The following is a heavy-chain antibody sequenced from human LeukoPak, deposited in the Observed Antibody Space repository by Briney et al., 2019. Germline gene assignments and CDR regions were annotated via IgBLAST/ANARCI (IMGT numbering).Heavy chain of an antibody. Sequence: PGGSLRLSCAASGFTFSSYWMSWVRQAPGKGLEWVANIKQDGSEKYYVDSVKGRFTISRDNAKNSLYLQMNSLRAEDTAVYYCARASGPVTNEGPYYYYYYMDVWGKGTTVTVSS. J-gene: IGHJ6*03. CDR2: IKQDGSEK. CDR1: GFTFSSYW. CDR3: ARASGPVTNEGPYYYYYYMDV. D-gene: IGHD4-11*01. V-gene: IGHV3-7*01.